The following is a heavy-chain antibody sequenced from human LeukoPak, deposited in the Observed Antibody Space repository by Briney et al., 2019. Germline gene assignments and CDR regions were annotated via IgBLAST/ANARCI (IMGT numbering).Heavy chain of an antibody. J-gene: IGHJ6*03. CDR3: ARESSTYYDILTGYYKSYYYYYMDV. CDR1: GFTFSSYE. D-gene: IGHD3-9*01. CDR2: ISSSGSTI. V-gene: IGHV3-48*03. Sequence: GGSLRLSCAASGFTFSSYEMNWVRQAPGKGLEWVSYISSSGSTIYYADSVKGRFTISRDNAKNSLYLQMNSLRAEDTAVYYCARESSTYYDILTGYYKSYYYYYMDVWGKGTTVTISS.